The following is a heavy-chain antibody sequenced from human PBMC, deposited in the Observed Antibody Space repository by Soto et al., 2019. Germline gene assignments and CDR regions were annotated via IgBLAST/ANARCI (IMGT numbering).Heavy chain of an antibody. D-gene: IGHD4-17*01. V-gene: IGHV4-39*01. CDR2: IYYSGST. CDR3: ARHGEDYGDYVSGYFDY. J-gene: IGHJ4*02. Sequence: SETLSLTCTVSGGSISSSSYYWGWIRQPPGKGLEWIGSIYYSGSTYYNPSLKSRVTISVDTSKNQFSPKLSSVTAADTAVYYCARHGEDYGDYVSGYFDYWGQGTQVTVSS. CDR1: GGSISSSSYY.